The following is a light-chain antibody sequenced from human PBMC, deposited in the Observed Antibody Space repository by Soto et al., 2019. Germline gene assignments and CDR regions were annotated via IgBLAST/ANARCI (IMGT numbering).Light chain of an antibody. CDR3: QQYYTTLT. CDR1: QSVLHNADNKNY. V-gene: IGKV4-1*01. Sequence: DIVMTQSPDSLAVSLGERATINCKSSQSVLHNADNKNYLAWDQQKPGQPPKLLIYWAFTRDSGVTDRFSVSGSGADFTLTISSLQSEDAGVYYCQQYYTTLTVGGGAKVEIK. CDR2: WAF. J-gene: IGKJ4*01.